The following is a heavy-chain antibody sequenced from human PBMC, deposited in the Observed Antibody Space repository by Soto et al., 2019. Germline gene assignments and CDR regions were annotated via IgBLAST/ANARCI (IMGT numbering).Heavy chain of an antibody. J-gene: IGHJ4*02. Sequence: LRLSCAASGFTFSRNGMHWVRQAPGKGLEWVAIISKDGSNKYYADSVQGRFTISRDNSKNTLYLQMNSLRAEDTAVYYCAKALYYYDSSGDQWGQGTLVTVSS. D-gene: IGHD3-22*01. CDR3: AKALYYYDSSGDQ. CDR2: ISKDGSNK. CDR1: GFTFSRNG. V-gene: IGHV3-30*18.